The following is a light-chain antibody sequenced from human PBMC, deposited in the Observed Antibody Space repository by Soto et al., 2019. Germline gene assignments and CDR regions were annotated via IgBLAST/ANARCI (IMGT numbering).Light chain of an antibody. CDR1: QHISNY. CDR2: DAS. J-gene: IGKJ5*01. Sequence: DIQMTQSPSLLSASVGDRVTITCQASQHISNYLNWYQQKPGEAPKLLIYDASNLETGVPTRFSGSGFGTDVTFTISSLQPEDIATDYCQQYDNVPPITFGQGTRLEIK. V-gene: IGKV1-33*01. CDR3: QQYDNVPPIT.